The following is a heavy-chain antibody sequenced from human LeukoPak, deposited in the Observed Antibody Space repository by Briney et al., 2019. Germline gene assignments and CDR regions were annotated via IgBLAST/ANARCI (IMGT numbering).Heavy chain of an antibody. CDR2: ISGSGGST. Sequence: GGSLRLSCAASGFTFSSYAMSWVRQAPGKGLEWVSAISGSGGSTYYADSVKGRFTNSRDNSKNTLYLQMNSLRAEDTAVYYCAKDFGDGSGSYFDYWGQGTLVTVSS. D-gene: IGHD3-10*01. CDR3: AKDFGDGSGSYFDY. CDR1: GFTFSSYA. J-gene: IGHJ4*02. V-gene: IGHV3-23*01.